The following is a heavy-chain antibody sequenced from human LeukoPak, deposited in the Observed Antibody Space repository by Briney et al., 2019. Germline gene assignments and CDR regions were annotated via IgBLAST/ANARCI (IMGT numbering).Heavy chain of an antibody. CDR3: ARGASSNWFDP. J-gene: IGHJ5*02. D-gene: IGHD1-26*01. Sequence: GASVRVSCKASGFTFSGYYMHWVRQAPGQGLEWVGWINPNSGGTNSAQNFQGRVTMTRDTSISTAYMELSSLRSDDTAVYYCARGASSNWFDPWGQGTLVTVSS. V-gene: IGHV1-2*02. CDR2: INPNSGGT. CDR1: GFTFSGYY.